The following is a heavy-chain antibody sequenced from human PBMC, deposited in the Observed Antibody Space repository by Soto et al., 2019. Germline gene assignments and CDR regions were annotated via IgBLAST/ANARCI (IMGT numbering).Heavy chain of an antibody. CDR2: ISYDGSNK. D-gene: IGHD6-6*01. Sequence: GGSLRLSCAASGFTFSSYAMHWVRQAPGKGLEWVAVISYDGSNKYYADSVKGRFTTSRDNSKNTLYLQMNSLRAEDTAVYYCARDIAARFDYWGQGTLVTVSS. CDR1: GFTFSSYA. J-gene: IGHJ4*02. V-gene: IGHV3-30-3*01. CDR3: ARDIAARFDY.